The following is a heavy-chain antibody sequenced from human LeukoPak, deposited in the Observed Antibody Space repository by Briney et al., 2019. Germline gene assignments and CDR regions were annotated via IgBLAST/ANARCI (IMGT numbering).Heavy chain of an antibody. Sequence: SETLSLTCTVSGGSISSGDYYWSWIRQPPGKGLEWIGYIYYSGSTYYNPSLKSRVTISVDTSKNQFSLKLSSVTAADTAVYYCARGGEVVPAAIGYFGYRGQGTLVTVSS. V-gene: IGHV4-30-4*01. CDR2: IYYSGST. D-gene: IGHD2-2*02. J-gene: IGHJ4*02. CDR1: GGSISSGDYY. CDR3: ARGGEVVPAAIGYFGY.